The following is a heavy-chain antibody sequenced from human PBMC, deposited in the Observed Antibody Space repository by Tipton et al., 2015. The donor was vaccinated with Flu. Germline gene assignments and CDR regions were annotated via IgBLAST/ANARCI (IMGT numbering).Heavy chain of an antibody. V-gene: IGHV4-38-2*02. CDR1: GYFISSGYY. CDR3: ATRIYGSGRVNY. J-gene: IGHJ4*02. Sequence: TLSLTCTVSGYFISSGYYWGWIRQPPGKGLESIGSIYHSGGTYYNPSLKSRVTISVDTSKNQFSLKLSSVTAADTAVYYCATRIYGSGRVNYWGQGTLVTVSS. D-gene: IGHD3-10*01. CDR2: IYHSGGT.